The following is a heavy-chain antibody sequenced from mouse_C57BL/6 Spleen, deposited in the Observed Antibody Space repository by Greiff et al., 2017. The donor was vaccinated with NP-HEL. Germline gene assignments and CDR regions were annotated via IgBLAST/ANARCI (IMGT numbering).Heavy chain of an antibody. CDR1: GYAFSSSW. J-gene: IGHJ4*01. V-gene: IGHV1-82*01. D-gene: IGHD3-3*01. CDR2: IYPGDGDT. Sequence: ESGPELVKPGASVKISCKASGYAFSSSWMNWVKQRPGKGLEWIGRIYPGDGDTNYNGKFKGKATLTADKSSSTAYMQLSSLTSEDSAVYFCARSLLVDYWGQGTSVTVSS. CDR3: ARSLLVDY.